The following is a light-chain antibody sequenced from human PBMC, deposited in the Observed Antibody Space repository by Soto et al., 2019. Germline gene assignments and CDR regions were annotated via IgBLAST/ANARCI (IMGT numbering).Light chain of an antibody. V-gene: IGKV2-28*01. Sequence: DSVMTQSPLSLPVTPGESASISCRSSQSLLHSNGYNYLDWYLQKPGQSPQLLIYLGSNRASGVPGRVSGSGSGTGFTLKISRVEAEDVGVYHCMQALQTPYTFGQGTKLEIK. CDR3: MQALQTPYT. J-gene: IGKJ2*01. CDR2: LGS. CDR1: QSLLHSNGYNY.